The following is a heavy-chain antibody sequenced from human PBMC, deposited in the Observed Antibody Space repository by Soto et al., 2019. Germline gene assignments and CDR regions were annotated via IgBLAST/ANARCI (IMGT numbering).Heavy chain of an antibody. CDR2: IWYDGSNK. CDR3: ARGDYDSPGAYYYYGMDV. D-gene: IGHD3-22*01. J-gene: IGHJ6*02. V-gene: IGHV3-33*01. CDR1: GFTFSSYG. Sequence: QVQLVESGGGVVQPGRSLRLSCAASGFTFSSYGMHWVRQAPGKGLEWVAVIWYDGSNKYYADSVKGRFTISRDNSKNTLYLQMNSLRAEDTAVYYCARGDYDSPGAYYYYGMDVWGQGTTVTVSS.